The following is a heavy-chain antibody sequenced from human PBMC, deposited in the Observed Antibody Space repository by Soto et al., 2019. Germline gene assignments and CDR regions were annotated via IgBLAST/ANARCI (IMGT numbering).Heavy chain of an antibody. V-gene: IGHV1-18*01. CDR3: ARVDPRVTIFAVVTATRHYYGMDV. J-gene: IGHJ6*02. CDR2: ISAYNGNT. Sequence: ASVKVSCKASGYTFTSYGISWVRQAPGQGLEWMGWISAYNGNTNYAQKLQGRVTMTTDTSTSTAYMELRSLRSDDTAVYYCARVDPRVTIFAVVTATRHYYGMDVWGQGTTVTVSS. CDR1: GYTFTSYG. D-gene: IGHD3-3*01.